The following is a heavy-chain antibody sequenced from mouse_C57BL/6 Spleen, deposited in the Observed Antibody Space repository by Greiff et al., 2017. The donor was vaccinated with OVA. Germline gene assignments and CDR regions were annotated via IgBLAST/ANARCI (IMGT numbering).Heavy chain of an antibody. CDR1: GYTFTDHT. V-gene: IGHV1-78*01. CDR3: ARQDYSNGNWYFDV. J-gene: IGHJ1*03. CDR2: IYPRDGST. D-gene: IGHD2-5*01. Sequence: QVQLQQSDAELVKPGASVKISCKVSGYTFTDHTIHWMKQRPEQGLEWIGYIYPRDGSTKYNEKLKGKATLTADKSSSTAYMQLNSLISEDSAVYFCARQDYSNGNWYFDVWGTGTTVTGSS.